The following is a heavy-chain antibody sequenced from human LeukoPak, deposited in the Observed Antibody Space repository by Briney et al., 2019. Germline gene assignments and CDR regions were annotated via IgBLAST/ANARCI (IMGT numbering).Heavy chain of an antibody. Sequence: GGSLRLSCAASGFTFSNAWMSWVRQAPGKGLEWVGRIKSKTDGGTTDYAAPVKGRFTISRDDSKNTLYLQMDSLKTEDTAVYYCTTFDPTDRVFDYWGQGTLVTVSS. CDR2: IKSKTDGGTT. CDR3: TTFDPTDRVFDY. CDR1: GFTFSNAW. J-gene: IGHJ4*02. V-gene: IGHV3-15*01.